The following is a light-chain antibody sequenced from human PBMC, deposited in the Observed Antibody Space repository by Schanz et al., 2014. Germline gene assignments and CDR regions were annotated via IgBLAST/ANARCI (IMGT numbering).Light chain of an antibody. CDR2: EGS. V-gene: IGLV2-23*01. Sequence: SALTQPASVSGSPGQSITISCTGTSSDVGSYNLVSWYQQHPGKAPKLIIYEGSKRPSGVSNRFSGSKSGNTASLTISGLQAEDEAYYYCCSYAGSNTWVFGGGTKLTVL. CDR3: CSYAGSNTWV. J-gene: IGLJ3*02. CDR1: SSDVGSYNL.